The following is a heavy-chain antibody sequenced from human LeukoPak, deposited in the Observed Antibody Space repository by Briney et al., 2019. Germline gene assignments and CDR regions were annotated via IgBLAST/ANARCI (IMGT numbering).Heavy chain of an antibody. CDR3: AKDIRTPRMEYYYYGMDV. D-gene: IGHD1-1*01. J-gene: IGHJ6*02. CDR2: ISGSGDNT. V-gene: IGHV3-43*02. CDR1: GFTFISYA. Sequence: GGALRLSCAASGFTFISYAMSWVRQAPGKGLEGVSGISGSGDNTYYADSVKGRFTISRDNSKNSLYLQMNSLRTEDTALYYCAKDIRTPRMEYYYYGMDVWGQGTTLTVSS.